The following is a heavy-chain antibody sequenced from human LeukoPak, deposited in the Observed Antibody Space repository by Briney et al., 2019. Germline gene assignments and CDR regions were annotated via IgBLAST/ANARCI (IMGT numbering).Heavy chain of an antibody. CDR2: IYPGDSDT. J-gene: IGHJ4*02. CDR1: GYSFTSYW. D-gene: IGHD3-9*01. Sequence: RGESLKISCKGSGYSFTSYWIGWVRQMPGKGLEWMGIIYPGDSDTRYSPSFQGQVTILADKSISTAYLQWSSLKASDTAMYYCARRNDILTEYFDYWGQGTLVTVSS. V-gene: IGHV5-51*01. CDR3: ARRNDILTEYFDY.